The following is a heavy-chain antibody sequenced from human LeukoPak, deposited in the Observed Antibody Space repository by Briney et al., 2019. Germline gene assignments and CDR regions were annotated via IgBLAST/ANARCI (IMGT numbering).Heavy chain of an antibody. CDR3: ARVLKRYSSSYLPGDY. D-gene: IGHD6-13*01. V-gene: IGHV1-2*02. CDR2: INPNSGGT. Sequence: GASVKVSCKASGYTFTGYYMHWVRQAPGQGLEWMGWINPNSGGTNYAQKFQGRVTMTRDTSISTAYMELSRLRSDDTAVYYCARVLKRYSSSYLPGDYWGQGTLVTVSS. J-gene: IGHJ4*02. CDR1: GYTFTGYY.